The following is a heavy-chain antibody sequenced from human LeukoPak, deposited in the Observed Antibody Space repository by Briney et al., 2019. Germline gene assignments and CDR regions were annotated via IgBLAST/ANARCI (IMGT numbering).Heavy chain of an antibody. CDR1: GYTLTELS. V-gene: IGHV1-24*01. Sequence: GASVKVSCKVSGYTLTELSMHWVRQAPGKGLEWMGGFDPEDGETIYAQKFQGRVTMTEDTSTDTAYMELSSLRSEDTAVYYCATSQGIIPAAMQMLDPWGQGTPVTVSS. CDR2: FDPEDGET. CDR3: ATSQGIIPAAMQMLDP. D-gene: IGHD2-2*01. J-gene: IGHJ5*02.